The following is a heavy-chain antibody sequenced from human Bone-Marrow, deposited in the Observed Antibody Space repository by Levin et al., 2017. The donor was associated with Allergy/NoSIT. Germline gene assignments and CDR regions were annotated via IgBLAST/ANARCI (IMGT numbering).Heavy chain of an antibody. D-gene: IGHD3-10*01. CDR1: GYRFNSYL. J-gene: IGHJ4*02. Sequence: GESLKISCRASGYRFNSYLIHWVRQAPGQGLEWMGWIHGGTGETKYSEKLKGRVTMTTDTSATTAYMELSSLRFEDTAFYYCARMGFGEWGQGSLVIVSS. CDR3: ARMGFGE. V-gene: IGHV1-3*01. CDR2: IHGGTGET.